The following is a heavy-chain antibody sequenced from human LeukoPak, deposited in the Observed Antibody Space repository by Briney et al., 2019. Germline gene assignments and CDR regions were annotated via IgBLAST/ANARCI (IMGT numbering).Heavy chain of an antibody. D-gene: IGHD6-13*01. CDR3: ARVAAACHDYFDY. CDR1: GGSISSYY. Sequence: SETLSLTCTVSGGSISSYYWNWIRQPPGKGLEWIGYIYYSGSTNYNPSIKSRVTISADTSKNQFSLKLNSVAAADTAVYYCARVAAACHDYFDYWGQGTLVTVSS. V-gene: IGHV4-59*01. J-gene: IGHJ4*02. CDR2: IYYSGST.